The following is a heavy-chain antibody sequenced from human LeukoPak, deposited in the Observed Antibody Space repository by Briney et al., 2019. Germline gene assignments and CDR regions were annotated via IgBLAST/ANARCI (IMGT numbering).Heavy chain of an antibody. CDR3: ARRGYYGSGSYKDY. V-gene: IGHV4-39*07. D-gene: IGHD3-10*01. J-gene: IGHJ4*02. CDR1: GGSISLSYYY. Sequence: SETLSLTCSVSGGSISLSYYYWGWIRQPPGKALEWIGSVYYSGTTSYNPSLKSRVTISVDMSKNHFSPRLSSVTAADTAVYYCARRGYYGSGSYKDYWGQGTLVTVSS. CDR2: VYYSGTT.